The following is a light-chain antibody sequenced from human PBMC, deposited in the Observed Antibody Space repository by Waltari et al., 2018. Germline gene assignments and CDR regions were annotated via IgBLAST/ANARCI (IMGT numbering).Light chain of an antibody. V-gene: IGKV3-15*01. J-gene: IGKJ1*01. CDR1: QSVSSS. CDR3: QQYNNWPPWT. CDR2: GAS. Sequence: EIVMTQSPATLSVSPGARATLSCRASQSVSSSLAWYQQKPGQAPRLLIYGASTRATGIPARFGGSGSGTEFTLAISSMQSEDFAVYYCQQYNNWPPWTFGQGTKVEIK.